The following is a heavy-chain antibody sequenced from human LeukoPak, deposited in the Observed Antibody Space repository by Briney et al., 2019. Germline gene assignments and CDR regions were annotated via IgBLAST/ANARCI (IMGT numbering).Heavy chain of an antibody. CDR3: VKDHTSYYYGSGRSGPYFDY. Sequence: PGGSLRLSCSASGFTFSSYAMHWVRQAPGKGLEYVSAISSNGGSTYYADSVKGRFTISRDNSKNTLYLQMSSLRAEDTAVYYCVKDHTSYYYGSGRSGPYFDYWGQGTLATVSS. V-gene: IGHV3-64D*06. J-gene: IGHJ4*02. CDR1: GFTFSSYA. D-gene: IGHD3-10*01. CDR2: ISSNGGST.